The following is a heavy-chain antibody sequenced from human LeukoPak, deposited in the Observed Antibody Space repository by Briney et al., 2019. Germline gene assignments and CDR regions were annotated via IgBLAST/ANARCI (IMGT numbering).Heavy chain of an antibody. CDR1: GFTFSSYG. D-gene: IGHD6-19*01. J-gene: IGHJ4*02. V-gene: IGHV3-30*02. Sequence: GGSLRLSCAASGFTFSSYGMHWVRQAPGKGLEWVAFIRYDGSNKYYADSVKGRFTISRDNSKNTLYLQMNSLRAEDTAVYYCAKGNLPSGYDSSGWYWDYWGQGTLVTVSS. CDR2: IRYDGSNK. CDR3: AKGNLPSGYDSSGWYWDY.